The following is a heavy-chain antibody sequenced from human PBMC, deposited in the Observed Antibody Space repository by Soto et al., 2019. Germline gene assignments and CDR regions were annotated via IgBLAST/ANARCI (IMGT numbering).Heavy chain of an antibody. J-gene: IGHJ6*02. CDR3: ASRVYYYYGMDV. V-gene: IGHV4-39*01. Sequence: SDTLSLTCTVYGDYITSSSYYWGLIRQPPGKGLEWIGSIYYSGSTYYNPSLKSRVTISVDTSKNQFSLELSSVTAADTAVYYCASRVYYYYGMDVWGQGTTVT. CDR2: IYYSGST. CDR1: GDYITSSSYY.